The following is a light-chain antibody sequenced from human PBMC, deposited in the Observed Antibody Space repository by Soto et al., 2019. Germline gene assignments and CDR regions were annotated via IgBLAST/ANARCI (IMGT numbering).Light chain of an antibody. V-gene: IGLV2-14*01. CDR2: DVS. CDR1: SSDVGGYNY. CDR3: SSYTSSAGV. J-gene: IGLJ2*01. Sequence: ALTQPASVSGSPGQSITISCTGTSSDVGGYNYVSWYQQHPGKAPKLMIYDVSNRPSGVSNRFSGSKSGNTASLTISGLQAEDEADYYCSSYTSSAGVFGGGTKLTVL.